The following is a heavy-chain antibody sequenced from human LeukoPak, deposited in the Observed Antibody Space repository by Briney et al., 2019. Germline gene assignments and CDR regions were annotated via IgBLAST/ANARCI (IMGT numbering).Heavy chain of an antibody. CDR3: ARGRSITLLRGVAMSDGFDI. J-gene: IGHJ3*02. Sequence: GGSLRLSCAASGFTFSNYEMNWVRQAPGKGLEWVSYISSSGSTTYYADSVKGRFTISRDNARNLLFLQMNGLRAEDTAVYYCARGRSITLLRGVAMSDGFDIWGQGAMVAVSS. CDR2: ISSSGSTT. V-gene: IGHV3-48*03. CDR1: GFTFSNYE. D-gene: IGHD3-10*01.